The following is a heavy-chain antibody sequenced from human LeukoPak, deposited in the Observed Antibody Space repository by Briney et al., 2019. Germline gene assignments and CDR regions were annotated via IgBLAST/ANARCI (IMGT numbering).Heavy chain of an antibody. Sequence: SVKVSCKASGGTFSRNSISWVRQAPGQGLEWMGRIIPIFGTANYAQKFQGRVTITADKSTSTAYMELSSLRSEDTAVYYCARGYCSGGSCHDHYYYYYMDVWGKGTTVTVSS. CDR3: ARGYCSGGSCHDHYYYYYMDV. CDR2: IIPIFGTA. D-gene: IGHD2-15*01. J-gene: IGHJ6*03. CDR1: GGTFSRNS. V-gene: IGHV1-69*06.